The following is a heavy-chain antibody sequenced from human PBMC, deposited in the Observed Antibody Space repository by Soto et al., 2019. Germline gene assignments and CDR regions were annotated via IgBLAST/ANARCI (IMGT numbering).Heavy chain of an antibody. CDR2: INPNNGNT. CDR3: ARGGPGAPFDY. J-gene: IGHJ4*02. D-gene: IGHD1-26*01. V-gene: IGHV1-18*01. Sequence: QVQLVQSGAEVKKPGASVKVSCKASGYTFSSYGISWVRQAPGQGLEWMGWINPNNGNTNYAQKVQGRVTMNTDTSTSTAYMELRSLRSDDTAMYYCARGGPGAPFDYWGQGIPVTVSS. CDR1: GYTFSSYG.